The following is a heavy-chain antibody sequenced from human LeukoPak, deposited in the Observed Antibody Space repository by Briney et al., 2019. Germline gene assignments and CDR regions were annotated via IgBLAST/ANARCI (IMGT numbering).Heavy chain of an antibody. CDR1: GFTFSSYS. D-gene: IGHD3-16*02. J-gene: IGHJ4*02. CDR3: ASSYDYVWGSYRYTKFQDDY. CDR2: ISSSSSYI. Sequence: GGSLRLSCAASGFTFSSYSMNWVRQAPGKGLEWVSSISSSSSYIYYADSVKGRFTISRDNAKNSLYLQMNSLRAEDTAVYYCASSYDYVWGSYRYTKFQDDYWGQGTLVTVSS. V-gene: IGHV3-21*04.